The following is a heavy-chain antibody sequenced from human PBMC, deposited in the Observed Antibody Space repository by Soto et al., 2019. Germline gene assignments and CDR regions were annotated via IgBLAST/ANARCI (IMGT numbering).Heavy chain of an antibody. CDR3: ARGDYHPYSTHV. CDR2: IWYDGSNK. Sequence: SLRLSCAASGFTFSSYGMHWVRQAPGKGLEWVAVIWYDGSNKYYADSVKGRFTISRDNSKNTLYLQMNSLRAEDTAVYYCARGDYHPYSTHVSGTGPTVTVSS. V-gene: IGHV3-33*01. J-gene: IGHJ6*03. D-gene: IGHD4-17*01. CDR1: GFTFSSYG.